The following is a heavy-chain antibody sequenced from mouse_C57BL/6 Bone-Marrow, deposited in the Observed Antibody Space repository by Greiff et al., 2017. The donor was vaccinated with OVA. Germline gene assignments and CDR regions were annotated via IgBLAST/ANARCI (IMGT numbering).Heavy chain of an antibody. V-gene: IGHV1-69*01. CDR1: GYTFTSYW. Sequence: VQLQQPGAELVMPGASVKLSCKASGYTFTSYWMHWVKQRPGQGLEWIGEIDPSDSYTNYNQKFKGKSTLTVDKSSSTDYMQLSSLTSEDSAVYYCARDFFDYWGQGTTLTVSS. CDR3: ARDFFDY. J-gene: IGHJ2*01. CDR2: IDPSDSYT.